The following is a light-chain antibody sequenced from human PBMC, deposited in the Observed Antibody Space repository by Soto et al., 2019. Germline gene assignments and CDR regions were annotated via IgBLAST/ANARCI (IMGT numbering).Light chain of an antibody. V-gene: IGKV3-15*01. CDR3: QQYNYWPIT. CDR2: GAS. Sequence: IVMTQSPATLSVSPGERATLSCRASQSVSSNLAWYQQKPGQAPRLLIYGASTRATGIPARFSGSGSETDFTLTVSSLRSEDSAVYYCQQYNYWPITFGQGTRLEIK. CDR1: QSVSSN. J-gene: IGKJ5*01.